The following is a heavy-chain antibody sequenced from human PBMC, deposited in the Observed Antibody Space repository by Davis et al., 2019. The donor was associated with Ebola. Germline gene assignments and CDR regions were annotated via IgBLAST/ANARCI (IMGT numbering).Heavy chain of an antibody. D-gene: IGHD2/OR15-2a*01. J-gene: IGHJ3*01. V-gene: IGHV3-74*01. Sequence: HTGGSLRLSCAASGFTFSSYWMHWVRQGPGKGLVWVSRITSDGSSTNYADSVKGRFTISRDNSKNTLYLQMNGLRVEDTAIYYCAKDNRNIWSEVWGQGTMVTVSS. CDR3: AKDNRNIWSEV. CDR2: ITSDGSST. CDR1: GFTFSSYW.